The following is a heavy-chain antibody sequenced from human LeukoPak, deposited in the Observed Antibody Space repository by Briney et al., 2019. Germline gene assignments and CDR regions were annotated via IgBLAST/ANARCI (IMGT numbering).Heavy chain of an antibody. J-gene: IGHJ4*02. V-gene: IGHV1-2*06. CDR1: GYTFTGYY. CDR3: ARVRSEYYYDSSGYYY. CDR2: INPNSGGT. Sequence: ASVNVSCKASGYTFTGYYMHWVRQAPGQGLEWMGRINPNSGGTNYAQKFQGRVTMTRDTSISTAYMELSRLRSDDTAVYYCARVRSEYYYDSSGYYYWGQGTLVTVSS. D-gene: IGHD3-22*01.